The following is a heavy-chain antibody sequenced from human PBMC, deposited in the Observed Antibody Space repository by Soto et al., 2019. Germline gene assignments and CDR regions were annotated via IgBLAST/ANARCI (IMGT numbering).Heavy chain of an antibody. CDR1: GFIFQNYA. D-gene: IGHD3-16*01. V-gene: IGHV3-23*01. CDR3: AKVIVLGASTIEY. Sequence: EEQVLESGGGLAQPGGSLRLSCVASGFIFQNYAMSWVRQTPGKGLEWVSVINGRGNTTFYADAVKGRFTVSRDNSRNMVYLDMNSLRVEVTAVYSCAKVIVLGASTIEYWGLGTAVIVSS. J-gene: IGHJ4*01. CDR2: INGRGNTT.